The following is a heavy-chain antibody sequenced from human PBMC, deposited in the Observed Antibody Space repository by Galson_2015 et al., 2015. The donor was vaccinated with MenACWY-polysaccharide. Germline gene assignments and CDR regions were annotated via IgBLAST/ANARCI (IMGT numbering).Heavy chain of an antibody. D-gene: IGHD5-12*01. J-gene: IGHJ3*02. CDR2: IYYTALT. CDR3: AREPPYSGYTRKSLDI. CDR1: VASINSGGYF. Sequence: TLSLTCSVSVASINSGGYFWSWIRQHPGKGLEWIGNIYYTALTDYNPSLRSRITISVDTSRNQSSLNLTYVTAADTAVYYCAREPPYSGYTRKSLDIWGQGTMVTVSA. V-gene: IGHV4-31*03.